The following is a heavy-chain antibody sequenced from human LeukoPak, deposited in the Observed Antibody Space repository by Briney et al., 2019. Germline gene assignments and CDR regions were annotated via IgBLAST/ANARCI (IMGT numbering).Heavy chain of an antibody. CDR3: ARDNWGYFDY. V-gene: IGHV3-74*01. CDR2: INTDGSST. CDR1: AFTFSSFR. Sequence: GGSLRLSCAASAFTFSSFRMNWVRQAPGKGLVWVSRINTDGSSTSYADSVKGRFTISRDNAKNTLYLQMNSLRAEDTAVYYCARDNWGYFDYWGQGTLVTVSS. D-gene: IGHD7-27*01. J-gene: IGHJ4*02.